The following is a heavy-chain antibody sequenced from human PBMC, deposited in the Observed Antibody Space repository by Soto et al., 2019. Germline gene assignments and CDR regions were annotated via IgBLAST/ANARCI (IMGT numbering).Heavy chain of an antibody. Sequence: EVQLLESGGGLVQPGGSLRLSCAASGLTFSSYAMSWVRQAPGKGLEWVSAISGSGGSTYYADSVKGRFTISRDNSKNTLYLQMNSLRAEDTAVYYCAKATWIQLWHPRIDYWGQGTLVTVSS. CDR1: GLTFSSYA. CDR2: ISGSGGST. CDR3: AKATWIQLWHPRIDY. J-gene: IGHJ4*02. D-gene: IGHD5-18*01. V-gene: IGHV3-23*01.